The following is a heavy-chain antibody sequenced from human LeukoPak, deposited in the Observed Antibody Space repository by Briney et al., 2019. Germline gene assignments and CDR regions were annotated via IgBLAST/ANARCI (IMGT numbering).Heavy chain of an antibody. V-gene: IGHV3-21*01. CDR1: GFTFSSYS. J-gene: IGHJ6*03. Sequence: GGSLRLSCAASGFTFSSYSMNWVRQAPGKGLEWVSSISTSSSYIYYADSVKGRFTISRDNAKNSLYLQMNSLRAEDTAVYYCAKATDNYYYYYMDVWGKGTTVTVSS. CDR3: AKATDNYYYYYMDV. CDR2: ISTSSSYI. D-gene: IGHD4-17*01.